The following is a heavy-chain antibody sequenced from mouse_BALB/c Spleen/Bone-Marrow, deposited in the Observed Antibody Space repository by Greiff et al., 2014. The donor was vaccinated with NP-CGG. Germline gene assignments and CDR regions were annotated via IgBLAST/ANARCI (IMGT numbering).Heavy chain of an antibody. J-gene: IGHJ4*01. Sequence: QVQLQQSGAELVGPGSSVKISCKPSGYAFSSYWMNWVKQRPGQGPEWIGQIYPGDGDTNYNGKFKGKATLTADKSSSTAYMHLSSLTSEDSAVYFCARSGYSAMDYWGQGTSVTVSS. CDR3: ARSGYSAMDY. V-gene: IGHV1-80*01. D-gene: IGHD1-3*01. CDR2: IYPGDGDT. CDR1: GYAFSSYW.